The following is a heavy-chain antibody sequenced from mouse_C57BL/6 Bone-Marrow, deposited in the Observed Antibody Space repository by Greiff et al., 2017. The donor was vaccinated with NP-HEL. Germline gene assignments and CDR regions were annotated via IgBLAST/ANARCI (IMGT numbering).Heavy chain of an antibody. Sequence: QVQLKESGAELARPGASVKLSCKASGYTFTSYGISWVKQRTGQGLEWIGEIYPRSGNTYYNEKFKGKATLTADKSSSTAYMELRSLTSEDSAVYFCARNYYGSRGGDYWGQGTTLTVSS. CDR3: ARNYYGSRGGDY. V-gene: IGHV1-81*01. CDR2: IYPRSGNT. CDR1: GYTFTSYG. J-gene: IGHJ2*01. D-gene: IGHD1-1*01.